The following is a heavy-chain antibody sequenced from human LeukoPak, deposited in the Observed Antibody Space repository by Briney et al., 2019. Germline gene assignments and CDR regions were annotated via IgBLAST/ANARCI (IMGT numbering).Heavy chain of an antibody. CDR3: ARGPFYDFWSGYYGWFDP. Sequence: SETLSLTSTLPVYSISSGYYWGWIRPPPGKGLEWIGIIYHSGSTYYNQSLKSRVTISVDTTKNPLSLKLSSVTAADTAVYYCARGPFYDFWSGYYGWFDPWSQGSLVTVSS. CDR1: VYSISSGYY. V-gene: IGHV4-38-2*02. J-gene: IGHJ5*02. D-gene: IGHD3-3*01. CDR2: IYHSGST.